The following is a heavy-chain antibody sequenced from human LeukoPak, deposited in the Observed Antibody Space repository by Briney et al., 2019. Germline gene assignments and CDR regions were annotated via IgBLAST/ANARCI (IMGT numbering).Heavy chain of an antibody. Sequence: SETLSLTCTVSGGSISSYYWSWIRQPPGKGLEWIGYIYYSGSTNYNPSLKSRVTISVDTSKNQFSLKLSSVTAADTAVYYCARFLSVVPAATWFDPWGQGTLVTVSS. J-gene: IGHJ5*02. CDR2: IYYSGST. CDR3: ARFLSVVPAATWFDP. D-gene: IGHD2-2*01. CDR1: GGSISSYY. V-gene: IGHV4-59*12.